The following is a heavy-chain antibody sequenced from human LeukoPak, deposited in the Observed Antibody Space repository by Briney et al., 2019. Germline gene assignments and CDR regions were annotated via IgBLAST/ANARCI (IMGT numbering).Heavy chain of an antibody. Sequence: GASVKVSCKVSGYTLTELSMHWVRQAPGKGLEWMGGFDPEDGETIYAQKLQGRVTMTRDMSTSTVYMELSSLRSEDTAVYYCARDRSGSYYSRIVDYWGQGTLVTVSS. V-gene: IGHV1-24*01. CDR1: GYTLTELS. J-gene: IGHJ4*02. CDR2: FDPEDGET. CDR3: ARDRSGSYYSRIVDY. D-gene: IGHD1-26*01.